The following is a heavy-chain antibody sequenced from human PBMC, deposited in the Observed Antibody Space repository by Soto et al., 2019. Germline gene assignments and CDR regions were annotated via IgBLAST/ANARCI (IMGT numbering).Heavy chain of an antibody. CDR3: ARDQPRYGDGLSYYGMDV. Sequence: SETLSLTCTVSGGSISSGGYYWSWIRQHPGKGLEWIGYIYYSGSTYYNPSLKSRVTISVDTSKNQFSLKLSSVTAADTAVYYCARDQPRYGDGLSYYGMDVWGQGTTVTVSS. D-gene: IGHD4-17*01. V-gene: IGHV4-31*03. J-gene: IGHJ6*02. CDR1: GGSISSGGYY. CDR2: IYYSGST.